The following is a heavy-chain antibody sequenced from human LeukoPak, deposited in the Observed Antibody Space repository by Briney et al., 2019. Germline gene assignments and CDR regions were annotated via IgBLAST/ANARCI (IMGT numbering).Heavy chain of an antibody. J-gene: IGHJ5*02. Sequence: GGSLRLSCAASGFTFSSHALSWVRQAPGKGLEWVSSLSGSGYNTYYADSVKGRFTISRDNSKNTVYLQMNSLRAEDTAVYYCAKAQAVAGGRWFDPWGQGTLVTVSS. D-gene: IGHD6-19*01. CDR2: LSGSGYNT. CDR1: GFTFSSHA. CDR3: AKAQAVAGGRWFDP. V-gene: IGHV3-23*01.